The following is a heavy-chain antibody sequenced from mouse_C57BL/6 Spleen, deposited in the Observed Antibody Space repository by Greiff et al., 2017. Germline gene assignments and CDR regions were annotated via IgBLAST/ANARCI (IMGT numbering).Heavy chain of an antibody. CDR1: GYTFTSYW. V-gene: IGHV1-55*01. CDR3: ARGYCDYDEFFAY. Sequence: VQLQQSGAELVKPGASVKMSCKASGYTFTSYWITWVKQRPGQGLEWIGDIYPGSGSTNYNEKFKSKATLTVDTSSSTAYMQLSSLTSEDSAVYDCARGYCDYDEFFAYWGQGTLVTVSA. D-gene: IGHD2-4*01. CDR2: IYPGSGST. J-gene: IGHJ3*01.